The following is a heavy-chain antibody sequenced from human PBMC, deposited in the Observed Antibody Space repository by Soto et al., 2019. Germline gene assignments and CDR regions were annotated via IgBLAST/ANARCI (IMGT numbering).Heavy chain of an antibody. CDR1: GGTFSSYA. CDR2: IIPIFGTA. D-gene: IGHD3-10*01. CDR3: ARNRDGSGSYLDY. J-gene: IGHJ4*02. Sequence: SVKVSCKASGGTFSSYANSWVRQAPGQGLEWMGGIIPIFGTANYAQKFQGRVTITADESTSTAYMELSSLRSEDTAVYYCARNRDGSGSYLDYWGQGTLVTVSS. V-gene: IGHV1-69*13.